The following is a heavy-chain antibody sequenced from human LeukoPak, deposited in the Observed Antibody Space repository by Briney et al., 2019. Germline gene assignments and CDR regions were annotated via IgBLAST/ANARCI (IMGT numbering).Heavy chain of an antibody. J-gene: IGHJ4*02. CDR3: ARDLEAANTYYFDY. CDR2: ISSAGTT. Sequence: GGSLRLSCAASGFTVSSSYMSWVRQAPGKGLEWVSIISSAGTTYYADSVKGKFTISRDNSKNTVYLQVNSLRDEDTAVYYCARDLEAANTYYFDYWGQGTMVTVSS. CDR1: GFTVSSSY. D-gene: IGHD6-13*01. V-gene: IGHV3-66*01.